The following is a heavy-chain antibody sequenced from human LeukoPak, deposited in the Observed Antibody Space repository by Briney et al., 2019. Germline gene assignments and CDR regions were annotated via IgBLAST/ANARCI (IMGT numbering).Heavy chain of an antibody. J-gene: IGHJ6*02. V-gene: IGHV3-23*01. CDR1: GFTFSSYA. D-gene: IGHD4-17*01. CDR3: AREGYVTTGIYYYYGMDV. Sequence: GGSLRLSCAASGFTFSSYAMSWVRQAPGKGLEWVSAISGSGGSTYYADSAKGRFTISRDNSKNSLYLQMNSLRAEDTAVYYCAREGYVTTGIYYYYGMDVWGQGTTVTVSS. CDR2: ISGSGGST.